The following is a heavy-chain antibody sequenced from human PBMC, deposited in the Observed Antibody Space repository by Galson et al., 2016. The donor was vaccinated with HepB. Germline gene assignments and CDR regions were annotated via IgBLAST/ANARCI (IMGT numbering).Heavy chain of an antibody. CDR2: ISRSGDST. CDR1: GFTFNNYG. D-gene: IGHD2-2*01. J-gene: IGHJ6*04. V-gene: IGHV3-23*01. CDR3: VQGSTAPAV. Sequence: SLRLSCAASGFTFNNYGMTWVRQAPGKGPEVVSSISRSGDSTDYADSVKGRFTISRDNSKHTMSLQMNSLTADDTAIYYCVQGSTAPAVWGKGTTVTVSS.